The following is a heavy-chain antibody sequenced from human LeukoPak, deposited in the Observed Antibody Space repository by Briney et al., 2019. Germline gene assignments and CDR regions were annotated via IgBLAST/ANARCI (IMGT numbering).Heavy chain of an antibody. CDR3: AREVSDYGGNWFDP. CDR2: INHSGST. Sequence: PSETLSLTCAVYGGSFSGYYWSWIRQPPGKGLEWIGEINHSGSTNYNPSLKSRVTISVDTSKNQFSLKLNSVTAADTAVYYCAREVSDYGGNWFDPWGQGTLVTVSS. CDR1: GGSFSGYY. J-gene: IGHJ5*02. V-gene: IGHV4-34*01. D-gene: IGHD4/OR15-4a*01.